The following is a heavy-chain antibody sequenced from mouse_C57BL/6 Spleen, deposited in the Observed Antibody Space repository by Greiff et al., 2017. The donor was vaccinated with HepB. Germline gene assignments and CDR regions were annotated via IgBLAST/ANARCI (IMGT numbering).Heavy chain of an antibody. CDR3: ARGTTGSYWYFDV. V-gene: IGHV1-72*01. CDR2: IDTNSGGT. D-gene: IGHD1-1*01. CDR1: GYTFTSYW. Sequence: VQLQQPGAELVKPGASVKLSCKASGYTFTSYWMHWVKQRPGRGLEWIGRIDTNSGGTKYNEKFKSKATLTVDKPSSTAYMQLSSLTSEDSAVYYCARGTTGSYWYFDVWGTGTTVTVSS. J-gene: IGHJ1*03.